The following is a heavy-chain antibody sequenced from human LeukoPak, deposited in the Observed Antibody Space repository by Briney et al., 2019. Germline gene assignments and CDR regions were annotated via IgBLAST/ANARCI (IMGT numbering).Heavy chain of an antibody. CDR1: GGSFSDYY. CDR2: INHSGST. D-gene: IGHD3-3*01. CDR3: ARGGSYYDFWSGRAPFTP. J-gene: IGHJ4*02. Sequence: SETLSLTCVVYGGSFSDYYWSWIRQPPGKGLEWIGEINHSGSTNYNPSLKSQITISVDTSKNQFSLNLSYMTAADTAVYHCARGGSYYDFWSGRAPFTPWGQGTLVTVSS. V-gene: IGHV4-34*01.